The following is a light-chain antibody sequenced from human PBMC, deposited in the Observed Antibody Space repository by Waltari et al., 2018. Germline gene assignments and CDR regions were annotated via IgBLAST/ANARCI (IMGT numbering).Light chain of an antibody. Sequence: DIGMTQTPLSLPVTAGEPASISWRSSQRRLHSNGYNDLNWYLQKPGQSPQLLIYMGSNRASRVPDRFSGSGSGTDFTLKISYVEAEDVGIYYCMQTLQVPWTFGQGTRVEIK. V-gene: IGKV2-28*01. CDR1: QRRLHSNGYND. CDR3: MQTLQVPWT. J-gene: IGKJ1*01. CDR2: MGS.